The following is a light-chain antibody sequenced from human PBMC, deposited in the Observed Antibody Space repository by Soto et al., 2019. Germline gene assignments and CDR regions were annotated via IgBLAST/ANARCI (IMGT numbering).Light chain of an antibody. CDR1: SSDVGGYNY. J-gene: IGLJ1*01. Sequence: QSVLTQPASVSGSPGQSITISCTGTSSDVGGYNYVSWYQQHPGKAPKLMIYDVSNRPSGVSNRFSGSKSGNTASLIISGLQAEDEADYYCSSYTSSSTPYVFGTGTKVNVL. CDR3: SSYTSSSTPYV. V-gene: IGLV2-14*01. CDR2: DVS.